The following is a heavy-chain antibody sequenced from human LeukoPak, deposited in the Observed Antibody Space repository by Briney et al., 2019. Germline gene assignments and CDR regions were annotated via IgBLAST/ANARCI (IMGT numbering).Heavy chain of an antibody. CDR3: ASTGRDCTSTSCSNYFHY. Sequence: PGGSLRLSCAASGFTFSSYIMNWVRQAPGKGLEWVSYISSSSSTIYYADSVKGRFTLSRDNAKNSLYLQMNSLRAEDTAVYYCASTGRDCTSTSCSNYFHYGGQGTLVTVSS. CDR2: ISSSSSTI. J-gene: IGHJ4*02. CDR1: GFTFSSYI. V-gene: IGHV3-48*04. D-gene: IGHD2-2*01.